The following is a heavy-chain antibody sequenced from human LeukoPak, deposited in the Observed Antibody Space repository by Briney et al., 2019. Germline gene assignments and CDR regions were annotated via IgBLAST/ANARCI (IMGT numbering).Heavy chain of an antibody. V-gene: IGHV3-33*01. D-gene: IGHD3-3*01. CDR1: GFTFSSYG. CDR2: IWYDGSNK. Sequence: GGSLRLSRAASGFTFSSYGMHWVRQAPGKGLEWVAVIWYDGSNKYYADSVKGRFTISRDNSKNTLYLQMNSLRAEDTAVYYCARDEYDFWSGYYYGMDVWGQGTTVTVSS. J-gene: IGHJ6*02. CDR3: ARDEYDFWSGYYYGMDV.